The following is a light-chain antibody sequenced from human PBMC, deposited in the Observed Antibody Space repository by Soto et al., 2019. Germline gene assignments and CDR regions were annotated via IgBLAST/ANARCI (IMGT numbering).Light chain of an antibody. Sequence: DIQMTQSPSSLSASVGDRVTITCQASQDISNYLHWYQQKTGIAPKLLIYDASNLQKGVPSRLSGSGFGTDYTFTISILQPEDIATYYSQQFDNVPYTFDQGTKLEIK. J-gene: IGKJ2*01. V-gene: IGKV1-33*01. CDR1: QDISNY. CDR2: DAS. CDR3: QQFDNVPYT.